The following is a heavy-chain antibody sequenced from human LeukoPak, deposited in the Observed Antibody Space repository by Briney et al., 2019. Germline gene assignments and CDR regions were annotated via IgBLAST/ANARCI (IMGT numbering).Heavy chain of an antibody. V-gene: IGHV1-8*02. CDR2: MNPNSGNT. CDR1: GYTFTGYY. D-gene: IGHD6-13*01. J-gene: IGHJ4*02. CDR3: ARVEAAAGTS. Sequence: ASVKVSCKASGYTFTGYYMHWVRQATGQGLEWMGWMNPNSGNTGYAQKFQGRVTMTRNTSISTAYMELSSLRSEDTAVYYCARVEAAAGTSWGQGTLVTVSS.